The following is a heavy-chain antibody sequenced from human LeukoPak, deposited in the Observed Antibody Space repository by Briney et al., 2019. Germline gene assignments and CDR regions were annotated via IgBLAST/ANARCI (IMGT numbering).Heavy chain of an antibody. CDR1: GGPFSGYF. J-gene: IGHJ4*02. D-gene: IGHD3-10*01. CDR3: AKRYYYNLGSFPFDF. V-gene: IGHV4-34*01. Sequence: SETLSLTCAVSGGPFSGYFWSWIRQSSGKGLEWIGEIHNSGTTNYNPSLNSRVTISEDTSKNQFYLNLSSVTAADTAVYYCAKRYYYNLGSFPFDFWGQGTLVTVSS. CDR2: IHNSGTT.